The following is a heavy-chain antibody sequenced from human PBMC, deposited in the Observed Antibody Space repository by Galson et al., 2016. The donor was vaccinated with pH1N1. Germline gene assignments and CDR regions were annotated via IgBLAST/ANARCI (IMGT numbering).Heavy chain of an antibody. Sequence: SVKVSRKASGGTFGSYGINWVRQAPGQGLEWMGGIIPIFNTVKYAQNFQGRVTITADESTTTAYKELSSLRSEDTAMYYCAREDYYDTDLSDWYFDLWGRGTLLTVSS. CDR2: IIPIFNTV. V-gene: IGHV1-69*13. CDR1: GGTFGSYG. J-gene: IGHJ2*01. CDR3: AREDYYDTDLSDWYFDL. D-gene: IGHD3-22*01.